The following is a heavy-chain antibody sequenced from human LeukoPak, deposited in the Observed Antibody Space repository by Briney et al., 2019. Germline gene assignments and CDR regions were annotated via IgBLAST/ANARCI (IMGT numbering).Heavy chain of an antibody. V-gene: IGHV3-23*01. CDR1: EFTFSSYS. Sequence: GGSLRLSCAASEFTFSSYSMNWVRQAPGKGLEWVSAISGSGGTTYYADSVKGRFTISRDSSKNTLYLQMNSLRAEDTAVYYCAKVSGGGLYYDGMDVWGQGTTVTVSS. CDR2: ISGSGGTT. D-gene: IGHD1-14*01. J-gene: IGHJ6*02. CDR3: AKVSGGGLYYDGMDV.